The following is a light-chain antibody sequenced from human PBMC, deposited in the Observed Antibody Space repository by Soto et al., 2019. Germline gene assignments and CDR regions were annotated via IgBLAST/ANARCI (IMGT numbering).Light chain of an antibody. CDR2: IAS. J-gene: IGKJ5*01. V-gene: IGKV1-39*01. Sequence: DIQVTQSPPTLSASVVNRVTITCQASQNINNYLNWYQQKPGRAPKLLINIASSLQSGVPSRFSGSGSGTDFTLTISNVQPEDFATYYCQQTYSTPQPFGQGTRLEIK. CDR3: QQTYSTPQP. CDR1: QNINNY.